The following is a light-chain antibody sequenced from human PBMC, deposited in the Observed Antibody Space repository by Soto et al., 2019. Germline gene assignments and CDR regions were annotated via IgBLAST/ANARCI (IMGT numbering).Light chain of an antibody. V-gene: IGKV1-33*01. J-gene: IGKJ5*01. CDR1: QTISTY. CDR2: GAS. CDR3: QQYDNLPIA. Sequence: DLQMTQSPSPLSASVGDRVTITCRASQTISTYLNWYQQKPGKAPKLLIYGASSLQSGVPSRFSGSGSGTDFTFTISSLQPEDIATYYCQQYDNLPIAFGQGTRLEIK.